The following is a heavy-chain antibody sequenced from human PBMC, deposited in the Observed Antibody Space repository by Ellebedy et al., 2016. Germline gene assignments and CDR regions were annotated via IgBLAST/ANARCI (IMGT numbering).Heavy chain of an antibody. Sequence: GGSLRLXXAASGFTFSSYAMSWVRQAPGKGLEWVSAISCSGGSTYYADSVKGRFTISRDNSKNTLYLQMNSLRAEDTAVYYCANQYYYDSSGYHYYYGMDVWGQGTTVTVSS. V-gene: IGHV3-23*01. D-gene: IGHD3-22*01. CDR3: ANQYYYDSSGYHYYYGMDV. CDR2: ISCSGGST. J-gene: IGHJ6*02. CDR1: GFTFSSYA.